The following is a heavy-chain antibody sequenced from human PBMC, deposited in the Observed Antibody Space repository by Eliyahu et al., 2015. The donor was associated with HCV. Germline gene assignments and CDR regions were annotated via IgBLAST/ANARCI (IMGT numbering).Heavy chain of an antibody. D-gene: IGHD3-22*01. Sequence: EVQLLESGGGLVQPGGSLRLSCAASGFTFSSYAMXRVRQAPGKGXEWVSAISGSGGSTYYADSVKGRFTISRDNSKNTLYLQMNSLRAEDTAVYYCAKDLFRGYYDSSGYPHDAFDIWGQGTMVTVSS. CDR1: GFTFSSYA. V-gene: IGHV3-23*01. CDR2: ISGSGGST. J-gene: IGHJ3*02. CDR3: AKDLFRGYYDSSGYPHDAFDI.